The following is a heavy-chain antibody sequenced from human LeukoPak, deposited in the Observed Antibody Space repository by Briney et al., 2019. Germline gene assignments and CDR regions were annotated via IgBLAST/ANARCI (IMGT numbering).Heavy chain of an antibody. CDR3: ARRNGYNAGALDFDY. D-gene: IGHD5-24*01. J-gene: IGHJ4*02. V-gene: IGHV5-51*01. CDR1: GSIFTSYW. CDR2: ISPGDSDT. Sequence: GASLQISCKCSGSIFTSYWIGWVRQLPGKGLEWMGIISPGDSDTAYSPSFQGQVTISADKSSNTAYLRWSSLKASDTAMYYCARRNGYNAGALDFDYWGQGTQVTVSS.